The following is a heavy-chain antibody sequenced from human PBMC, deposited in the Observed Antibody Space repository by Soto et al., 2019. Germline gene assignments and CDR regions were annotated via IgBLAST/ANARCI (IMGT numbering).Heavy chain of an antibody. J-gene: IGHJ5*02. CDR2: IYYSGST. D-gene: IGHD6-13*01. V-gene: IGHV4-31*03. Sequence: SETLSLTCTVSAGSISSGGYYWSWIRQHPGKGLEWIGYIYYSGSTYYNPSLKSRVTISVDTSKNQFSLKLSSVTAADTAVYYCARDHSSSWYGSYNWFDPWGQGTLVTVSS. CDR1: AGSISSGGYY. CDR3: ARDHSSSWYGSYNWFDP.